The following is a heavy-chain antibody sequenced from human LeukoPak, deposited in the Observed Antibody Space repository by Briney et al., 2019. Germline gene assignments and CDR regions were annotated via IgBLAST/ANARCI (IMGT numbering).Heavy chain of an antibody. Sequence: PGGSLRLSCAASGFTFSSYAMSWVRQAPGKGLEWVSAISGSGGSTYYADSVKGRFTISRDSSKNTLYLQMNSLRAEDTAVYYCAKDRTHYSGYEYFDYWGQGTLVTVSS. V-gene: IGHV3-23*01. CDR1: GFTFSSYA. J-gene: IGHJ4*02. CDR2: ISGSGGST. CDR3: AKDRTHYSGYEYFDY. D-gene: IGHD5-12*01.